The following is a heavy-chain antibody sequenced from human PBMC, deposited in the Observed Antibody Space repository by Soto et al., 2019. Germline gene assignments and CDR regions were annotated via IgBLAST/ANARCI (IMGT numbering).Heavy chain of an antibody. CDR3: AKAHHTVTTLRTVFQH. D-gene: IGHD4-17*01. CDR2: IGYGGSNK. CDR1: GFTFSSYG. J-gene: IGHJ1*01. Sequence: GGSLRLSCAASGFTFSSYGMHWVRQAPGKGLEWVSVIGYGGSNKYYADSVKGRFTISRDNSKNTLYLQMDSLRAEDTAVYYCAKAHHTVTTLRTVFQHWGQGTLVTVSS. V-gene: IGHV3-33*06.